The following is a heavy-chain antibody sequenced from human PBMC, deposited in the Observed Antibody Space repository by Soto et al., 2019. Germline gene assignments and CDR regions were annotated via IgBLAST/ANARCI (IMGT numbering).Heavy chain of an antibody. J-gene: IGHJ3*02. Sequence: QVQLVQSGAEVKKPGASVKVSCKASGYTFTGYYMHWVRQAPGQGLDWMGWINPNSGGTNYAQKFQGWVTMTRDTSISTAYMELSRLRSDDTAVYYCARGPPIVVVTATPDAFDIWGQGTMVTVSS. CDR1: GYTFTGYY. D-gene: IGHD2-21*02. CDR2: INPNSGGT. V-gene: IGHV1-2*04. CDR3: ARGPPIVVVTATPDAFDI.